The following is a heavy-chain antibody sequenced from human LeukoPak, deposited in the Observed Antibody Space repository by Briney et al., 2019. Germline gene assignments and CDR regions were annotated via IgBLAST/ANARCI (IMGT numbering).Heavy chain of an antibody. Sequence: PSETLSLTCTVSGGSISSYYWSWLRQPPGKGLEWLGYIYYSGSTNYNPSLKSRVTISVDTSKNQFSLKLSSVTAADTAVYYCARDQMYYDILTGYRGGWFDPWGQGTLVTVSS. CDR1: GGSISSYY. CDR3: ARDQMYYDILTGYRGGWFDP. CDR2: IYYSGST. V-gene: IGHV4-59*01. J-gene: IGHJ5*02. D-gene: IGHD3-9*01.